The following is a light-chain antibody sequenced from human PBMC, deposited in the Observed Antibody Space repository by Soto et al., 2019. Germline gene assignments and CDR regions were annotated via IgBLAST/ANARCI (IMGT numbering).Light chain of an antibody. CDR3: SSSAGIYHYLV. V-gene: IGLV2-14*01. Sequence: QSALTQPASVSGSPGQSITISCTGTSSDVGGFNYVSWYQQHPGRAPQLMIYEVSNRPSGVSNRFSGSKSGNTASLTISGLQTEDEAFYYCSSSAGIYHYLVFGGGTKLTVL. J-gene: IGLJ3*02. CDR2: EVS. CDR1: SSDVGGFNY.